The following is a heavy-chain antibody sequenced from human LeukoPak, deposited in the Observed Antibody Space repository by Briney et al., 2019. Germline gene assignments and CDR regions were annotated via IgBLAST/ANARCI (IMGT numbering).Heavy chain of an antibody. CDR2: ISSSSSTI. Sequence: GGSLRLSCAASGFPFGSYAMTWVRQAPGKGLEWVSYISSSSSTIYYADSVKGRFTISRDNSKNSLYLQMNSLRTEDTALYYCAKGKNTGSYLSHVDYWGQGTLVTVSS. J-gene: IGHJ4*02. CDR3: AKGKNTGSYLSHVDY. D-gene: IGHD3-10*01. V-gene: IGHV3-48*04. CDR1: GFPFGSYA.